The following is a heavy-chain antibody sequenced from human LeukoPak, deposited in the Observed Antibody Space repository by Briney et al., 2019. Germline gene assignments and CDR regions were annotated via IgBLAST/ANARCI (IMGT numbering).Heavy chain of an antibody. Sequence: GGSLRLSCAASGFTFDDYAMHWVRQAPGKGLEWVSLISWDGGGTYYADTVKGRFTISRDNSKNSLYLQMNSLRAEDTALYYCAKAIAASGTLSYFDYWGQGTLVTVSS. J-gene: IGHJ4*02. D-gene: IGHD6-13*01. V-gene: IGHV3-43D*03. CDR3: AKAIAASGTLSYFDY. CDR2: ISWDGGGT. CDR1: GFTFDDYA.